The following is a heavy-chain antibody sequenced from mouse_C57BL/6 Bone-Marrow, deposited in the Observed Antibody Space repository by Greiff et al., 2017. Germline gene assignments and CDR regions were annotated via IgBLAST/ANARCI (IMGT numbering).Heavy chain of an antibody. CDR3: ASRGVPHAMDY. D-gene: IGHD3-3*01. CDR2: IYPGDGDT. J-gene: IGHJ4*01. Sequence: VQLQQSGPELVKPGASVKISCKASGYAFSSSWMNWVKQRPGKGLEWIGRIYPGDGDTNYNGKFKGKATLTADKSSSTAYMQLSSMKSEDSAVYFYASRGVPHAMDYWGQGTSVTVSS. V-gene: IGHV1-82*01. CDR1: GYAFSSSW.